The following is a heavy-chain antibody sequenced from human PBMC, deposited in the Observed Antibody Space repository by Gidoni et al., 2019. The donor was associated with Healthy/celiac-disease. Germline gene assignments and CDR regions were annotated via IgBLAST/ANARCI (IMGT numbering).Heavy chain of an antibody. CDR2: IYHSGST. V-gene: IGHV4-4*02. D-gene: IGHD3-10*01. CDR3: ARDEAKYYGSGDPDYYYYGMDV. Sequence: GGSISSSNWWSWVRQPPGKGLEWIGEIYHSGSTNYNPSLKSRVTISVDKSKNQFSLKLSSVTAADTAVYYRARDEAKYYGSGDPDYYYYGMDVWGQGTTVTVSS. CDR1: GGSISSSNW. J-gene: IGHJ6*02.